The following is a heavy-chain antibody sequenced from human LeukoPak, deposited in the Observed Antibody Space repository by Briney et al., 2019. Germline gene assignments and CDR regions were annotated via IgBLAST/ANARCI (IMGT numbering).Heavy chain of an antibody. V-gene: IGHV3-23*01. Sequence: GGSLRLSCAASGFTFSSYAISWVRQAPGKGLEWVSAIGGTNGRTYYADSVKGRFTISRDNSKNTLFLQMNSLRDEDTAVYYCAKHYYDSNGTSRYFDYWGQGTLVTVSS. J-gene: IGHJ4*02. CDR3: AKHYYDSNGTSRYFDY. CDR2: IGGTNGRT. CDR1: GFTFSSYA. D-gene: IGHD3-22*01.